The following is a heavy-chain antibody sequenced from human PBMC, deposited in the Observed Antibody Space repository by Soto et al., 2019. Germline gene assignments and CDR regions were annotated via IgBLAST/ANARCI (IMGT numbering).Heavy chain of an antibody. Sequence: ASVKVSCKASGYTFTSYGISWVRQAPGQGLEWMGWISGYNGDTNYAQKLQGRVTMTTDTSTSTAYMELRSLRSDDTAVYYCAKLGGYYNYGMDVWVQGTTVTVSS. V-gene: IGHV1-18*01. J-gene: IGHJ6*02. D-gene: IGHD3-10*01. CDR1: GYTFTSYG. CDR2: ISGYNGDT. CDR3: AKLGGYYNYGMDV.